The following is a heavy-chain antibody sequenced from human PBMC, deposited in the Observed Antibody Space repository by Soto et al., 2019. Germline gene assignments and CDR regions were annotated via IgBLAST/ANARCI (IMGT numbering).Heavy chain of an antibody. V-gene: IGHV1-18*01. Sequence: ASVKVSCKASGYTFTNYGISWVRQAPGQGLEWMGWINTYNGNTNHAQKLQGRVTMTTDTSTSTAYMELRSLRSDDTAVYYCARGVGSGTYYNQYNWFDPWGQGTLITVSS. CDR1: GYTFTNYG. D-gene: IGHD3-10*01. CDR2: INTYNGNT. J-gene: IGHJ5*02. CDR3: ARGVGSGTYYNQYNWFDP.